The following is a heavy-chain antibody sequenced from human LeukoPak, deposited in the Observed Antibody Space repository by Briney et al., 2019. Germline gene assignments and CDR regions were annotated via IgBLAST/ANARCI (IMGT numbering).Heavy chain of an antibody. CDR2: VKSGNYVI. Sequence: GGSLRLSCAASGFTFNTYSMNWVRQAPGKGLEWLSYVKSGNYVIQYADSVTGRFTVSRDSATNSLYLQMNDLKAEDTAVYYCAGDPDWAFDYWGQGSLVTVSS. D-gene: IGHD3-9*01. CDR1: GFTFNTYS. CDR3: AGDPDWAFDY. J-gene: IGHJ4*02. V-gene: IGHV3-48*01.